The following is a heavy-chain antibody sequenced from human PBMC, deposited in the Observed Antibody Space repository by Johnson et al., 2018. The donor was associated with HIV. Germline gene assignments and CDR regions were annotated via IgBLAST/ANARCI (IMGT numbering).Heavy chain of an antibody. Sequence: QVQLVESGGGVVQPGGSLRLSCAASGFTFSDYYMSWIRQAPGKGLEWVSYISSSGSTIYYADSVVKGRFTISRDNAKNSVFLQMNSLRVEETDLDHCAKDHDYYDSDGSILGAFDIWGQGTMVTVSS. CDR3: AKDHDYYDSDGSILGAFDI. CDR1: GFTFSDYY. D-gene: IGHD3-22*01. V-gene: IGHV3-11*01. CDR2: ISSSGSTI. J-gene: IGHJ3*02.